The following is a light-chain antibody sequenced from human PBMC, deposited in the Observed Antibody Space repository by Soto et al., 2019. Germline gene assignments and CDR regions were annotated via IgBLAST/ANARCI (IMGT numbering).Light chain of an antibody. Sequence: DVVVTQSPLSLPVTLGQPASISCRSSQSLIHSDGNTYLHWFQQRPGQSPRRLIYHVSTRDSGVPDRFSGSGSGTDFTLEISRVEAEDFGVYYCMQGRHWPYTFGPGPTVDIK. CDR3: MQGRHWPYT. J-gene: IGKJ3*01. V-gene: IGKV2-30*02. CDR1: QSLIHSDGNTY. CDR2: HVS.